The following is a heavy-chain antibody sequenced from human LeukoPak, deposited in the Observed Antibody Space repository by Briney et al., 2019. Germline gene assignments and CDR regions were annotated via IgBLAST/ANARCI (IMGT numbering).Heavy chain of an antibody. V-gene: IGHV1-69*05. CDR3: ANGANSGSYFED. D-gene: IGHD1-26*01. CDR2: IIPIFGTA. J-gene: IGHJ4*02. CDR1: GGTFSSYA. Sequence: EASVKVSCKASGGTFSSYAISWVRQAPGQGLEWMGGIIPIFGTANYAQKFQGRVTITTDESTSTAYMELSSLRSEDTAVYYCANGANSGSYFEDWGQGTLVTVSS.